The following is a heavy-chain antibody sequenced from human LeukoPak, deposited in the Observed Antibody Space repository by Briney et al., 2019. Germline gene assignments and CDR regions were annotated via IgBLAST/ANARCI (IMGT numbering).Heavy chain of an antibody. CDR2: IIPIFGTA. CDR3: ARGYSSSWDRTRGYFDY. CDR1: GGTFSSYA. Sequence: GSSVKVSCKASGGTFSSYAISWVRQAPGQGLEWMGGIIPIFGTANYAQKFQGRVTITADESTSTAYMELSSLRSEDTAVYYCARGYSSSWDRTRGYFDYWGQGTLVTVSS. D-gene: IGHD6-13*01. V-gene: IGHV1-69*01. J-gene: IGHJ4*02.